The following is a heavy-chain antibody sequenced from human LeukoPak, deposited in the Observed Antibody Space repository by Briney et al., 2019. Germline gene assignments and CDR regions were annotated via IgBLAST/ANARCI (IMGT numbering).Heavy chain of an antibody. D-gene: IGHD3-22*01. Sequence: GGSLRLSGAASGFTFTNYAMTWVRQAPGKGLEWVSAIGLRSGSTYYADSVKGRFTISRDNSKNTVYLQMNSLRADDTAVYYCAKLGGCYDNSASRYFDYWGQGTLVTVSS. J-gene: IGHJ4*02. CDR1: GFTFTNYA. CDR2: IGLRSGST. V-gene: IGHV3-23*01. CDR3: AKLGGCYDNSASRYFDY.